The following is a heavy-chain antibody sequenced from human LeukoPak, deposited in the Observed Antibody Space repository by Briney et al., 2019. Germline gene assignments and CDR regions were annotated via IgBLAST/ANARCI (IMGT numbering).Heavy chain of an antibody. D-gene: IGHD6-13*01. Sequence: SETLSLTCAVYGGAFCGYYWSWIRQPPGKGLEWIGEINHSGRTNYNPSLKTRVTISVDKSKSQFSLNLTSVTAADTAVYYCARDSRRYYFDYWGQGTLVTVSS. CDR1: GGAFCGYY. CDR2: INHSGRT. CDR3: ARDSRRYYFDY. J-gene: IGHJ4*02. V-gene: IGHV4-34*01.